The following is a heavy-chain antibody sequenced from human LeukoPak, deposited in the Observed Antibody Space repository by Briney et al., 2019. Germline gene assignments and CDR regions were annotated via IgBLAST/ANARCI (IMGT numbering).Heavy chain of an antibody. Sequence: PGGSLRLSCAASGFTFSSYAMSWVRQAPGKGLEWVSAISGSGGSTYYADSVKGRFTISRDNSKNTLYLQMNSLRAEDTAVYYCAKDLRGYSYGYPHGYWGQGTLVTVSS. CDR1: GFTFSSYA. V-gene: IGHV3-23*01. D-gene: IGHD5-18*01. J-gene: IGHJ4*02. CDR3: AKDLRGYSYGYPHGY. CDR2: ISGSGGST.